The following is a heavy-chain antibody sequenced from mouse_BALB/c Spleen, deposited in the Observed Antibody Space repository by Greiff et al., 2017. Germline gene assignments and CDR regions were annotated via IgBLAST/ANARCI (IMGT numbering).Heavy chain of an antibody. V-gene: IGHV1-7*01. J-gene: IGHJ1*01. CDR3: GFITTAYFDV. D-gene: IGHD1-1*01. CDR2: INPSTGYT. CDR1: GYTFTSYW. Sequence: VQLQESGAELAKPGASVKMSCKASGYTFTSYWMHWVKQRPGQGLEWIGYINPSTGYTEYNQKFKDKATLTADKSSSTAYMQLSSLTSEDSAVYYCGFITTAYFDVWGAGTTVTVSS.